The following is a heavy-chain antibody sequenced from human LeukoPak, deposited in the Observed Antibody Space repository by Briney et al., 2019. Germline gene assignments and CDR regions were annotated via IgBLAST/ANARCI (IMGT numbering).Heavy chain of an antibody. CDR1: GFTFSSYA. J-gene: IGHJ4*02. D-gene: IGHD4-23*01. CDR2: ISSSGDST. V-gene: IGHV3-64*01. CDR3: ASSYGSNKNPFEY. Sequence: GGSLRLSCAASGFTFSSYAMHWVRQAPRKGLEYVSAISSSGDSTYYANSVRGRFTISRDNSKNTLYLQMGSLRAEDTAVYYCASSYGSNKNPFEYWGQGTLVTVSS.